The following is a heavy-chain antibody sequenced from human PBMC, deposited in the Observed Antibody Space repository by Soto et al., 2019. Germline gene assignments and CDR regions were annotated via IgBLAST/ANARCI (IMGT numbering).Heavy chain of an antibody. Sequence: ASVKVSCKASGYTFTSYGISWVRPAPGQGLEWMGWISAYNGNTNYAQKLQGRVTMTTDTSTSTAYMELRSLRSDDTAVYYCARDQIKVAGGRRGWFDPWGQGTLVTVSS. D-gene: IGHD6-19*01. CDR1: GYTFTSYG. V-gene: IGHV1-18*01. CDR2: ISAYNGNT. J-gene: IGHJ5*02. CDR3: ARDQIKVAGGRRGWFDP.